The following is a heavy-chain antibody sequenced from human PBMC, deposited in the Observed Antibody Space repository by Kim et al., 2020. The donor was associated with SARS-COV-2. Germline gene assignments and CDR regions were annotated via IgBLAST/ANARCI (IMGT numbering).Heavy chain of an antibody. Sequence: TYFNPSLKSRVTISEDTSKNQCSLKLSSVTAADTAFYYCARRVSSGWFANWGQGTLVTVSS. J-gene: IGHJ4*02. D-gene: IGHD6-19*01. V-gene: IGHV4-39*01. CDR3: ARRVSSGWFAN. CDR2: T.